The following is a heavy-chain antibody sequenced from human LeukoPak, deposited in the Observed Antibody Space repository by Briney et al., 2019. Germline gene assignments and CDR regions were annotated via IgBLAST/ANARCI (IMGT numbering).Heavy chain of an antibody. J-gene: IGHJ3*02. CDR2: ISSDGNTQ. V-gene: IGHV3-30-3*01. CDR1: EFTFSSYV. Sequence: GGSLRLSGAASEFTFSSYVMHWVHQAPGKGLEWAAVISSDGNTQYYADSVEGRFTISRDNSNNTLYLQMNSLRADDTAIYYCARRRIVGSIDDAFDIWGQGTMVTLSS. CDR3: ARRRIVGSIDDAFDI. D-gene: IGHD1-26*01.